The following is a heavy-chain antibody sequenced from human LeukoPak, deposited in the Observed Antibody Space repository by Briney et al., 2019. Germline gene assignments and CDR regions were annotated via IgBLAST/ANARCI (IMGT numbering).Heavy chain of an antibody. CDR2: ISAYNGNT. V-gene: IGHV1-18*01. J-gene: IGHJ6*02. Sequence: ASVKVSCKSSGYTFTNYGINWVRQAPGHGLEWMGWISAYNGNTNYAQNLQGRVTLTTDTSTNTAYMDLRSLRSDDTAVYYCARGALWFRQTDYYGMNVWGQGTTVTVSS. CDR1: GYTFTNYG. CDR3: ARGALWFRQTDYYGMNV. D-gene: IGHD3-10*01.